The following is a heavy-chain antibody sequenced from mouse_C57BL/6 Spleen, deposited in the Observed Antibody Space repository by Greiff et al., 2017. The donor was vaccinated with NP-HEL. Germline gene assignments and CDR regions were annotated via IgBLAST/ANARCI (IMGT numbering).Heavy chain of an antibody. CDR2: ISYDGSN. V-gene: IGHV3-6*01. CDR3: ARGDGYYDAMDY. CDR1: GYSITSGYY. J-gene: IGHJ4*01. D-gene: IGHD2-3*01. Sequence: EVQVVESGPGLVKPSQSLSLTCSVTGYSITSGYYWNWIRQFPGNKLEWMGYISYDGSNNYNPSLKNRISITRDTSKNQFFLKLNSVTTEDTATYYCARGDGYYDAMDYWGQGTSVTVSS.